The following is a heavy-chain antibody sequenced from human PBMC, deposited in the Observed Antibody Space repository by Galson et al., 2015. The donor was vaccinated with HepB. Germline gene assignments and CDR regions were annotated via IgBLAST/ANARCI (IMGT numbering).Heavy chain of an antibody. Sequence: SLRLSCAASGFTFSDYYMSWIRQAPGKGLQWVSYISSSGYTIYYADSVKGRFTISRDNAKNSLYLQINSLRAEDTAVYYCARHRGVVVADGITNYFDYWGQGTLVTVSS. CDR1: GFTFSDYY. CDR2: ISSSGYTI. V-gene: IGHV3-11*01. J-gene: IGHJ4*02. D-gene: IGHD2-15*01. CDR3: ARHRGVVVADGITNYFDY.